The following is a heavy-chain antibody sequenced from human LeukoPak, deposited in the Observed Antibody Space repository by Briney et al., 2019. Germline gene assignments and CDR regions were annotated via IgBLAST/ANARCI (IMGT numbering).Heavy chain of an antibody. CDR3: ARVAAAGGYYYYYMDV. CDR1: GFTFSDYY. D-gene: IGHD6-13*01. Sequence: GGSLRLSCAASGFTFSDYYMSWIRQAPGKGLEWVSYISSSGSTIYYADSVKGRFTISRDNAKNSLYLQMNSLRAEDTAVYYCARVAAAGGYYYYYMDVWGKGTTVTVSS. CDR2: ISSSGSTI. V-gene: IGHV3-11*01. J-gene: IGHJ6*03.